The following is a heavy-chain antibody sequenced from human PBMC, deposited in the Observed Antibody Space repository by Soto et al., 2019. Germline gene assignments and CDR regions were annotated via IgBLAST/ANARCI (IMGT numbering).Heavy chain of an antibody. D-gene: IGHD5-18*01. CDR2: IYYSGST. Sequence: ASETLSLTCTVSGGSISSYYWSWIRQPPGKGLEWIWYIYYSGSTNYHPSLKSRVTISVDTAKHQVSLKLSSVTAADTAVYYCARDPGRQLWLRDYYYGMDVWGQGTTVTVSS. CDR3: ARDPGRQLWLRDYYYGMDV. CDR1: GGSISSYY. V-gene: IGHV4-59*01. J-gene: IGHJ6*02.